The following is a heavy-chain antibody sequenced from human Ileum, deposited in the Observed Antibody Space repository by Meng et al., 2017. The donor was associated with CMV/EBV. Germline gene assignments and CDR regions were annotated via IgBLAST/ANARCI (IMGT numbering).Heavy chain of an antibody. Sequence: SETLSLTCTVSGGSISSSSYYWGWIRQPPGKGLEWIGSIYYSGSTYYNPSLKSRVTISVDTSKNQFSLKLNSVTAADTAVYYCARAADWFDPWGQGALVTVSS. CDR2: IYYSGST. CDR1: GGSISSSSYY. V-gene: IGHV4-39*01. CDR3: ARAADWFDP. J-gene: IGHJ5*02. D-gene: IGHD6-13*01.